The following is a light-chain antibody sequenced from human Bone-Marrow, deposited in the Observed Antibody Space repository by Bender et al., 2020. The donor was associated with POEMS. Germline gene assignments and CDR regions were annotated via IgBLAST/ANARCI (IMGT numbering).Light chain of an antibody. Sequence: SYGLTQPPSVSVSPGHTANITCSGDQLGDQYASWYQLKPGQSPVLVIYEDNKRPSGIPERFSGSNSGNIATLTISGTQALDEADYYGSSSAGGTTLPLVFGGGTKLTVL. CDR3: SSSAGGTTLPLV. CDR2: EDN. V-gene: IGLV3-1*01. J-gene: IGLJ3*02. CDR1: QLGDQY.